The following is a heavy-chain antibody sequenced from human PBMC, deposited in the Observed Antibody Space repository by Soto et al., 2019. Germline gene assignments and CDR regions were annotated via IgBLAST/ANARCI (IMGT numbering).Heavy chain of an antibody. V-gene: IGHV1-8*01. J-gene: IGHJ6*02. CDR1: GYTFTSYD. CDR3: ARGFKGASYYDFWRHDYYYYGMDV. D-gene: IGHD3-3*01. CDR2: MNPNSGNT. Sequence: ASVKVSCKASGYTFTSYDINWVRQATGQGLEWMGWMNPNSGNTGYAQKFQGRVTMTRNTSISTAYMELSSLRSEDTAVYYCARGFKGASYYDFWRHDYYYYGMDVWGQGTTVTVS.